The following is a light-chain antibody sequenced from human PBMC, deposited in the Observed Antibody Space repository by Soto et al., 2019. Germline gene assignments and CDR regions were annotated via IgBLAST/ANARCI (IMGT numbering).Light chain of an antibody. CDR1: SSDVGAYNF. Sequence: QSALTQPASVSGSPGQSITISCTGTSSDVGAYNFVSWYQHHPGRAPKLIIYEVTIRPSGVSHRFSGSKSGNTASLTISGLQADDEAYYYCSSYTTSTPYVFGSGTKLTVL. CDR3: SSYTTSTPYV. CDR2: EVT. J-gene: IGLJ1*01. V-gene: IGLV2-14*01.